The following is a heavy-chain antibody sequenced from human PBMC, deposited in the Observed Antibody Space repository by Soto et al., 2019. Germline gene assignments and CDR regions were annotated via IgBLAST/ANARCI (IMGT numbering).Heavy chain of an antibody. CDR2: IFYTGTT. CDR1: GGSINYNSYH. Sequence: QLQLQESGPGLVKPSETLSLTCSVSGGSINYNSYHWGWIRQPPGQGLEWIGSIFYTGTTFYNPSLESRVTMSVDTSKNSFSLHLTSVTAADTAVYFCARLVVVAPDANVWGQGTLVTVSS. J-gene: IGHJ4*02. V-gene: IGHV4-39*02. CDR3: ARLVVVAPDANV. D-gene: IGHD2-2*01.